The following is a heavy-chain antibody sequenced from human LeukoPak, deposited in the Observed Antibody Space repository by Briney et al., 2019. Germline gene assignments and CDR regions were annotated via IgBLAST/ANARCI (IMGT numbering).Heavy chain of an antibody. CDR2: INSYNTNA. Sequence: ASVKVSCKASGYSFTSYGISWVRQAPGQGLEWMGWINSYNTNAIYAQKFQGRVTMTTDTSANTAYMELRSLRSDDTAVYYCARESGEGYWGQGTLVTVSS. V-gene: IGHV1-18*01. D-gene: IGHD3-10*01. CDR1: GYSFTSYG. J-gene: IGHJ4*02. CDR3: ARESGEGY.